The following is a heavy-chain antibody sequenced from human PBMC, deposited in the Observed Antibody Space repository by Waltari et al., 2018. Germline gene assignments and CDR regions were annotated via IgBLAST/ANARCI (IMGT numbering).Heavy chain of an antibody. CDR1: GGSFSGYY. Sequence: QVQLQQWGAGLLKPSETLSLTCAVYGGSFSGYYWSWIRQPPWKGLEWIGYIYYSGSTNSNPSLKSRVTISVDTSKTQFSLKLSSVTAADTAVYYCARDRFGNDFWSGYWGWFDPWGQGTLVTVSS. CDR2: IYYSGST. V-gene: IGHV4-34*11. J-gene: IGHJ5*02. D-gene: IGHD3-3*01. CDR3: ARDRFGNDFWSGYWGWFDP.